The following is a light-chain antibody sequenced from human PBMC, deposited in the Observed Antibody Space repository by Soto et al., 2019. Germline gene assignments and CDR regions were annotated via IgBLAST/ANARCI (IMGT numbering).Light chain of an antibody. Sequence: EIVMTQSPATLSVSPGGRATLSCRASQSISDTLAWYQQKPGQPPRLLIYGASRRATDIPDRFSGSGSGTDFTLTISRLEPEDFAVYYCQQYGSLSWTFGQGTKVDI. CDR3: QQYGSLSWT. V-gene: IGKV3-20*01. J-gene: IGKJ1*01. CDR2: GAS. CDR1: QSISDT.